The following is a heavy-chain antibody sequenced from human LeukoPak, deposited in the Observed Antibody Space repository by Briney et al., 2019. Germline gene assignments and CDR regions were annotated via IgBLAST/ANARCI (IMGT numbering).Heavy chain of an antibody. Sequence: GGSLRLSCAASGITFSSYAMTWVRQAPGKGLEYVSAISSNGGSTYYANSVKGRFTISRDNSKNTLYLQMGSLRAEDMAVYYCARVQKVSGYSSSWYQVPFDYWGQGTLVTVSS. CDR1: GITFSSYA. V-gene: IGHV3-64*01. CDR3: ARVQKVSGYSSSWYQVPFDY. D-gene: IGHD6-13*01. J-gene: IGHJ4*02. CDR2: ISSNGGST.